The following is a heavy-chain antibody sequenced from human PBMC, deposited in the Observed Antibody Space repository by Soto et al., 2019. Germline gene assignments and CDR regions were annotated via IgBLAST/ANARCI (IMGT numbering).Heavy chain of an antibody. Sequence: QVQLVQSGAEVKKPGASVKVSCKASGYTFSTYGFSWVRQAPGQGLEWMGWIGADNGDTNYAQNFQGRVTMTTDTSTTTSYMERRSLTSDDTAVYFCARYWKGAEGFDPWGQGTLVTVSS. J-gene: IGHJ5*02. V-gene: IGHV1-18*01. D-gene: IGHD1-1*01. CDR1: GYTFSTYG. CDR3: ARYWKGAEGFDP. CDR2: IGADNGDT.